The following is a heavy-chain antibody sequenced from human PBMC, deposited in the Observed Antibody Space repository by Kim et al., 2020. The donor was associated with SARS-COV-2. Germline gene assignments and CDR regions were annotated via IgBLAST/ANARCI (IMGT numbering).Heavy chain of an antibody. CDR3: ARRFSNTSGSGSHYFDL. CDR1: GGSFSGFY. CDR2: INHSGRT. V-gene: IGHV4-34*01. D-gene: IGHD3-10*01. Sequence: SETLSLTCAVYGGSFSGFYWSWIRQPPGRGLEWIGEINHSGRTNYNPSLKSRVTISVDTSKNQFSLRLTSVTAADTAVYYCARRFSNTSGSGSHYFDLWG. J-gene: IGHJ2*01.